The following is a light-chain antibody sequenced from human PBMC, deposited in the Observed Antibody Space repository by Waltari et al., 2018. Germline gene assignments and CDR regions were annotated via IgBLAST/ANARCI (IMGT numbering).Light chain of an antibody. CDR3: AAWDDSLSVWV. CDR2: RIY. J-gene: IGLJ3*02. V-gene: IGLV1-47*01. Sequence: QSVLTQPPSASGTPGQRVTISCSGGRSNIGNNYVFCYQQFPGTAPKLLIYRIYQRPSGVPDRFSGSKSGTSASLAISGLRSEDEADYYCAAWDDSLSVWVFVGGTKLTVL. CDR1: RSNIGNNY.